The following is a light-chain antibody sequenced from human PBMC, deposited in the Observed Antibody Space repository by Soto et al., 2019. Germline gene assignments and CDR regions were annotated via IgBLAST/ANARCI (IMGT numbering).Light chain of an antibody. CDR2: EVS. Sequence: QSVLTQPASVSGSPGQSITISCTGTSSDVGGYNYVSWYQQHPGKVPKLMIYEVSNRPSGVSNRFSGSKSYNTASLTISGLQSEDEADYYCSSYTSNSAPVVFGGGTKVTVL. V-gene: IGLV2-14*01. J-gene: IGLJ2*01. CDR3: SSYTSNSAPVV. CDR1: SSDVGGYNY.